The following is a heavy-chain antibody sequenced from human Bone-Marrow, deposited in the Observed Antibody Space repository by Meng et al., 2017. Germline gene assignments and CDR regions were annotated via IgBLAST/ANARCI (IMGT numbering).Heavy chain of an antibody. CDR3: AHSRSVIAAAGNWFDP. Sequence: SGPTLVKPTQTLTLTCTFSGFSLSTSGVAVGWIRQPPGKALECLALIFWNDDKRYSPSLKSRLTITKDTSKNQVVLTMTNMDPVDTATYYCAHSRSVIAAAGNWFDPWGQGTLVTVSS. V-gene: IGHV2-5*01. CDR1: GFSLSTSGVA. CDR2: IFWNDDK. J-gene: IGHJ5*02. D-gene: IGHD6-13*01.